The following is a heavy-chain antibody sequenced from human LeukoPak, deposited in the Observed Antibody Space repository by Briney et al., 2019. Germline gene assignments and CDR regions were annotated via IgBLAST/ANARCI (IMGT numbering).Heavy chain of an antibody. CDR3: ALLGYCSSTSCYGFDP. Sequence: ASVKVSCKASGYTFTGCYMHWVRQAPGQGLEWMGWINPNSGGTNYAQKFQGRVTMTRDTSISTAYMELSRLRSDDTAVYYCALLGYCSSTSCYGFDPWGQGTLVTVSS. CDR1: GYTFTGCY. D-gene: IGHD2-2*01. CDR2: INPNSGGT. J-gene: IGHJ5*02. V-gene: IGHV1-2*02.